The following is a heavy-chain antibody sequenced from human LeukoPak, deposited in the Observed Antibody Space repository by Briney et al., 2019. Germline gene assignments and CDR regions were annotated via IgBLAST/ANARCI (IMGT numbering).Heavy chain of an antibody. CDR2: IYTSGST. D-gene: IGHD3-22*01. J-gene: IGHJ4*02. CDR1: GYSISSGYY. V-gene: IGHV4-4*07. CDR3: ARDLYDSSGYYLLFXY. Sequence: SETLSLTCAVSGYSISSGYYWSWIRQPAGKGLEWIGRIYTSGSTNYNPSLKSRVTMSVDTSKNQFPLKLSSVTAADTAVYYXARDLYDSSGYYLLFXYXXQGTXVTVS.